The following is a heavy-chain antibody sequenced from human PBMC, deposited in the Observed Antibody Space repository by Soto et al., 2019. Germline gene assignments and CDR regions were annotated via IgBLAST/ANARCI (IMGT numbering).Heavy chain of an antibody. CDR2: IYHSGRT. CDR3: ARLGAYYQSLVP. D-gene: IGHD2-21*01. Sequence: SETLSLSCIVSVDSISSVGYSWSWIRQPTGKGLEWIGYIYHSGRTNYNPSLKNRVTISVDTSKNQYSLKLSSVTAADTAVYYCARLGAYYQSLVPWGQGTVVTVSS. J-gene: IGHJ5*02. CDR1: VDSISSVGYS. V-gene: IGHV4-30-2*01.